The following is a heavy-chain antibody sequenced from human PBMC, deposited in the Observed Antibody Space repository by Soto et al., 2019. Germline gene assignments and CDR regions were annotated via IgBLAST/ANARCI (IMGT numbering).Heavy chain of an antibody. V-gene: IGHV3-21*01. D-gene: IGHD2-21*02. Sequence: ESGGGLVKPGGSLRLSCAASGFTFSSYSMNWVRQAPGTGLEWVSSISSSSSYIYYAASVKGRFTISRDNAKNSLYLQMNSLRSEDTAVYYCANDCLNDAFDIWGKVTRVTVSS. CDR2: ISSSSSYI. J-gene: IGHJ3*02. CDR3: ANDCLNDAFDI. CDR1: GFTFSSYS.